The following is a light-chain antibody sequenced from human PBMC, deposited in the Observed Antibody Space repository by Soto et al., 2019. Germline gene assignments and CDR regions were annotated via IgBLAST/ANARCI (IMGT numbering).Light chain of an antibody. CDR1: QSVSSSY. J-gene: IGKJ4*01. V-gene: IGKV3-20*01. CDR2: GAS. CDR3: QQYGSSPLT. Sequence: EIVLTQSPGTLSLSPVERATLSCRASQSVSSSYLAWYQQKPGQAPRLLIYGASSRATGIPDRFSGSGSGTDFTLNISRLEPEDCAVYYCQQYGSSPLTFGGGTKVELK.